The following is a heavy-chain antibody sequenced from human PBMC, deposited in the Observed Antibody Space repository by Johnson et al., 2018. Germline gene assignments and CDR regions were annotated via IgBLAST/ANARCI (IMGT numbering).Heavy chain of an antibody. CDR2: IYYTGST. J-gene: IGHJ4*02. CDR1: CDSINNYGSVNNNY. CDR3: ARTRGQLAHFDY. V-gene: IGHV4-61*08. D-gene: IGHD6-6*01. Sequence: QVQLQESGPGLVKPSETLSLTCTVSCDSINNYGSVNNNYWSWIRQPPGKGLEWIGYIYYTGSTKYSPSLKSRVTISVDTSKNQFSLKRNSVTSADTAVYSCARTRGQLAHFDYWGQGTLVTVSS.